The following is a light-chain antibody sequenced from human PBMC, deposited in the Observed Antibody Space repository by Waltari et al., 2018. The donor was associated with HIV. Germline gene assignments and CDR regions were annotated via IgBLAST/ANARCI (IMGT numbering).Light chain of an antibody. CDR1: NSAVGIYNF. V-gene: IGLV2-23*02. CDR3: SSYASTTTQI. J-gene: IGLJ1*01. Sequence: QSPFTQPASVSGSPGQSLTISCSCTNSAVGIYNFDSGYQQHPGKAPKLMIYEVNTRPSGVPDRFSGSKSDNTASLTISGLQAEDEADYYCSSYASTTTQIFGTGTKFTVL. CDR2: EVN.